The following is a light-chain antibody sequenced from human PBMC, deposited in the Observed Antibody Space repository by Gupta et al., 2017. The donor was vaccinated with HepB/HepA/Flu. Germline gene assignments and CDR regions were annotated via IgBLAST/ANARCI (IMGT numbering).Light chain of an antibody. CDR3: CSYEGSSNCGV. Sequence: QSALTQPASVSGSPGQSITISCTGTSNDVGSYNLVSWYQQHPGKAPKLMIYEVTKRPSGDSNRFSGSKSGNTASLTISGLQAEDEADYYCCSYEGSSNCGVFGTGTKVTVL. CDR1: SNDVGSYNL. CDR2: EVT. J-gene: IGLJ1*01. V-gene: IGLV2-23*02.